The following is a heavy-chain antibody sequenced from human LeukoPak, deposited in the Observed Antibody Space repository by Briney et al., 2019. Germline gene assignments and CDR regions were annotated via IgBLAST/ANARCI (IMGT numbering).Heavy chain of an antibody. Sequence: SGGSLRLSCAASGFTFSRYGMHWVRQAPGKGLEWVSAISGSGGSTYYADSVKGRFTISRDNSKNTLYLQMNSLRAEDTAVYYCAKDLDSLGINRIFDYWGQGTLVTVSS. V-gene: IGHV3-23*01. J-gene: IGHJ4*02. D-gene: IGHD2-21*01. CDR3: AKDLDSLGINRIFDY. CDR2: ISGSGGST. CDR1: GFTFSRYG.